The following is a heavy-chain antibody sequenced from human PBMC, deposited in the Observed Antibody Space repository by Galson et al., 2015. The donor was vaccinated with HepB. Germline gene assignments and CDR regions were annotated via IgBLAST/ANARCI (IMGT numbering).Heavy chain of an antibody. Sequence: SLRLSCAASGFTFSTYGMDWVRQAPGKGLEWLSYISESGDSTHYADSVKGRFTVSRDNAKNSLYLQMDGLRAEDTSVYYCARNPTGLIDFDFWGQGTLVTVSS. CDR3: ARNPTGLIDFDF. CDR2: ISESGDST. D-gene: IGHD2-8*01. V-gene: IGHV3-48*01. J-gene: IGHJ4*02. CDR1: GFTFSTYG.